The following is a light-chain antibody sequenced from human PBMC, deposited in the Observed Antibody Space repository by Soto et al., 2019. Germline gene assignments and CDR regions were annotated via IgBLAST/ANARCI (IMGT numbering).Light chain of an antibody. CDR1: SSDVGCYNY. V-gene: IGLV2-11*01. CDR3: CSYAGSYSWV. J-gene: IGLJ3*02. CDR2: DVS. Sequence: QSALTQPRSVSGSPGQSVTISCTGTSSDVGCYNYVSWYQQHPGKAPKLMIYDVSKRPSGVPDRSSGSKSGNTASLTISGLQADDEADYYCCSYAGSYSWVFGGGTKLTVL.